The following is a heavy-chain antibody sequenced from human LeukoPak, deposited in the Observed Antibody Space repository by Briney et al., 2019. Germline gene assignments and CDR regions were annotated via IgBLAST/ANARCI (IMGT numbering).Heavy chain of an antibody. J-gene: IGHJ4*02. CDR1: GVSTSSYY. CDR2: IIDNGNT. V-gene: IGHV4-59*08. CDR3: VRHGGSYSLDY. D-gene: IGHD1-26*01. Sequence: PSETLSLTCTVSGVSTSSYYWSWIRQPPEKGLEWIGYIIDNGNTNYNPSLKSRVTISVDTSKNQFSLRLSSVTAADTAVYYCVRHGGSYSLDYWGQGTLVTVSS.